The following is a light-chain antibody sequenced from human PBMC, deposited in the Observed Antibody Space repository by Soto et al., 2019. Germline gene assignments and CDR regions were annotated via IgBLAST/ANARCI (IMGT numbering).Light chain of an antibody. Sequence: QAVVTQPPSVSGAPGQRVTISCTGSSSNIGAGYHVHWYQHLPGTAPKLLIYTTNNRPSGVPGRFSASKSGTSASLAITGLQAEDEADYYCQSYDTSLGGLVVFGGGTKLTVL. CDR2: TTN. CDR1: SSNIGAGYH. V-gene: IGLV1-40*01. CDR3: QSYDTSLGGLVV. J-gene: IGLJ2*01.